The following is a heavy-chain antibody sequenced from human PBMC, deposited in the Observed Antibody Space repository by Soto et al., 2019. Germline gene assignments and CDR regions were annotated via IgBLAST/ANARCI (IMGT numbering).Heavy chain of an antibody. Sequence: QVQLVESGGGVVQPGRSLTLSCVASGFTLSNYGMHWVRQAPGKGLEWVAVIWYDGTATYSVDSVKGRFSISRDNAKNELFLQLSSLRAEDTAVYYCARNVGSSGSSRCFDTWGQGTLVTVSS. CDR1: GFTLSNYG. V-gene: IGHV3-33*01. CDR3: ARNVGSSGSSRCFDT. J-gene: IGHJ5*02. CDR2: IWYDGTAT. D-gene: IGHD2-8*01.